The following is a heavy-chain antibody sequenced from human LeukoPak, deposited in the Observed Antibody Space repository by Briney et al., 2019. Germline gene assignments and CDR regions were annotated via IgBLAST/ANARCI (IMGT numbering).Heavy chain of an antibody. CDR2: IIPIFGTT. Sequence: SVKVSCKASGGTFSNYAITWVRQAPGQGLEWMGGIIPIFGTTNYAQKFQGRVTITADKSTSTAYMELSSLRSEDTAVYYCARDSGDYGVPYFNLWGRGTLVTVSS. V-gene: IGHV1-69*06. CDR1: GGTFSNYA. J-gene: IGHJ2*01. D-gene: IGHD4-17*01. CDR3: ARDSGDYGVPYFNL.